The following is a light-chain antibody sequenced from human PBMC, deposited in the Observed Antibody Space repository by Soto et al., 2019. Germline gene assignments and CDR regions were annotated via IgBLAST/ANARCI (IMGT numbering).Light chain of an antibody. CDR3: SSYTSSSILYV. J-gene: IGLJ1*01. CDR2: DVS. V-gene: IGLV2-14*01. Sequence: QSVLTQPASVSGSPGQSITISCTGTSSDVGGHNYVSWYQRHPGKAPKLMIYDVSNRPSGVSNRFSGSKSGNTASLTISGLQAEDEADYYCSSYTSSSILYVFGTGTRSPS. CDR1: SSDVGGHNY.